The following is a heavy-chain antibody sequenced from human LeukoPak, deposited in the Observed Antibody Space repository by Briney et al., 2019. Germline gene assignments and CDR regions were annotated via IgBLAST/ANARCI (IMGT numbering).Heavy chain of an antibody. CDR1: GYSFTSYW. D-gene: IGHD6-19*01. Sequence: RGESLKIPWKGSGYSFTSYWIGWVRQIPGKGLEWIGIIYPGDSDTRYSPSFQGQVTITADKSISTAYLQWSSLKASDTAMYYCARFRPSVVAGHFDYWGQGTLVTVSS. J-gene: IGHJ4*02. V-gene: IGHV5-51*01. CDR2: IYPGDSDT. CDR3: ARFRPSVVAGHFDY.